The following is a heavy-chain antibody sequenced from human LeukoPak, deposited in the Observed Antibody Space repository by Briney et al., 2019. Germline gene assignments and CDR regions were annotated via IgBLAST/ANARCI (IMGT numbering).Heavy chain of an antibody. CDR2: INHSGST. Sequence: SETLSLTCAVYGGSFSGYYWSWIRQPPGKGLEWIGEINHSGSTNYNPSLKSRDTISVDTSKNQFSLKLSSVTAADTAVYYCARHTTFIRWFDPWGQGTLVTVSS. CDR3: ARHTTFIRWFDP. D-gene: IGHD1-26*01. V-gene: IGHV4-34*01. CDR1: GGSFSGYY. J-gene: IGHJ5*02.